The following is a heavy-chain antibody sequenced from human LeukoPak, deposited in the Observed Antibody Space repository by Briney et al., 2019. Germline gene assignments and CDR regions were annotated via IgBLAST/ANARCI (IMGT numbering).Heavy chain of an antibody. V-gene: IGHV3-30*04. CDR1: GFTFSSYA. CDR3: ARSGGYNYANA. CDR2: ISDDGSKE. J-gene: IGHJ5*02. Sequence: GGSLRLSCAASGFTFSSYAMHWDRQAPGNGLEWVAVISDDGSKEQYADSVKGRFTISRDKDKNMLYLQMDSLRPEDTAVYYCARSGGYNYANAWGQGTLVTVSS. D-gene: IGHD5-18*01.